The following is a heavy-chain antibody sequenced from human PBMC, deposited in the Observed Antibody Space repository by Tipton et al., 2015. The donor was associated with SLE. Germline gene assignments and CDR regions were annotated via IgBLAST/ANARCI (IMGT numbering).Heavy chain of an antibody. J-gene: IGHJ6*02. CDR1: GGSINSNSYY. Sequence: TLSLTCTVSGGSINSNSYYWGWIRQPPGKGLEWIGEINHSGSTNYNPSLKSRVTISRDTSKNQFSLKLSSVTAADTAVYYCARLRLYYYYGMDVWGQGTTVTVSS. CDR2: INHSGST. CDR3: ARLRLYYYYGMDV. D-gene: IGHD6-25*01. V-gene: IGHV4-39*07.